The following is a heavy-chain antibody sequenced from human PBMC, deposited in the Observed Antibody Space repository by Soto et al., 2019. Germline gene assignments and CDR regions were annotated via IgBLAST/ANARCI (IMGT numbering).Heavy chain of an antibody. V-gene: IGHV4-59*01. D-gene: IGHD3-10*02. CDR1: GGSISSYY. Sequence: QVQLQESGPGLVKPSETLSLTCTVSGGSISSYYWSWIRQPPGKGLELIGFIFYSGSTSYNPSLTSRVTISIDTSEYQFSLKLNSVTAADTAVYYCASMIGDPVLSFDSWGQGTLVAVSS. CDR2: IFYSGST. J-gene: IGHJ5*01. CDR3: ASMIGDPVLSFDS.